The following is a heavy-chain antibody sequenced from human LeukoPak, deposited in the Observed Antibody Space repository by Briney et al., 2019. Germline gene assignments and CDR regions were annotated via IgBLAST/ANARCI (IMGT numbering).Heavy chain of an antibody. CDR1: GGSISSSSYY. CDR2: IYYSGST. Sequence: TPSETLSLTCTVSGGSISSSSYYWGWIRQPPGKGLEWIGSIYYSGSTYYNPSLKSRVTISVDTSKNQFSLKLSSVTAADTAVYYCARTRYYYGSRSYGAPYYFDYWGQGTLVTVSS. D-gene: IGHD3-10*01. J-gene: IGHJ4*02. V-gene: IGHV4-39*01. CDR3: ARTRYYYGSRSYGAPYYFDY.